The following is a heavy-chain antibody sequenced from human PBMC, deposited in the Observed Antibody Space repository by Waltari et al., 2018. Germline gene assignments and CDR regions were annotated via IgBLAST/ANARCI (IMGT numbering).Heavy chain of an antibody. CDR3: ARDQYSSGWEDAFDI. Sequence: QVQLQESGPGLVKPSETLSLTCTVSGGSISSYYWSWIRQPPGKGLEWIGYIYYSGSTNYNPTLKSRGTISVDTSKNQFSLKLSSVTAADTAVYYCARDQYSSGWEDAFDIWGQGTMVTVSS. V-gene: IGHV4-59*01. D-gene: IGHD6-19*01. J-gene: IGHJ3*02. CDR2: IYYSGST. CDR1: GGSISSYY.